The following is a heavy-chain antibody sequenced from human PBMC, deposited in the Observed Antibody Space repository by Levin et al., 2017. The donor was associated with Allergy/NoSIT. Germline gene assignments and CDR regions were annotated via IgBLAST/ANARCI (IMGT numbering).Heavy chain of an antibody. Sequence: SETLSLTCAVSGGSISSSNWWSWVRQPPGKGLEWIGEIYHSGSTNYNPSLKSRVTISVDKSKNQFSLKLSSVTAADTAVYYCARQRYYYGSGSYYNSENYYFDYWGQGTLVTVSS. D-gene: IGHD3-10*01. V-gene: IGHV4-4*02. J-gene: IGHJ4*02. CDR1: GGSISSSNW. CDR3: ARQRYYYGSGSYYNSENYYFDY. CDR2: IYHSGST.